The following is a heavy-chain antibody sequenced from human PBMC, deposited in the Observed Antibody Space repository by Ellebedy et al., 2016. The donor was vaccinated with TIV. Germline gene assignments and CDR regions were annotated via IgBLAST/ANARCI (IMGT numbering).Heavy chain of an antibody. V-gene: IGHV3-73*01. J-gene: IGHJ3*02. CDR1: GFTFTGSA. CDR2: IRGKPNNYAT. CDR3: ARQRTDSSGGAFDI. D-gene: IGHD3-22*01. Sequence: GESLKISCAASGFTFTGSAMHWVRQASGKGLEWVGRIRGKPNNYATAYATSLKGRFTISRDDSKNTAYLEMNSLKTEDTAVYYCARQRTDSSGGAFDIWGQGTMVTVAS.